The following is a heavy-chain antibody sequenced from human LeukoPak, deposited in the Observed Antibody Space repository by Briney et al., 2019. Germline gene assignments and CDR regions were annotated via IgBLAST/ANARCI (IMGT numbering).Heavy chain of an antibody. J-gene: IGHJ4*02. CDR2: ISYDGSNK. CDR3: AKSPSGRSRISRFDY. V-gene: IGHV3-30*18. CDR1: GFTFSSYG. D-gene: IGHD1-26*01. Sequence: GGSLRLTCAASGFTFSSYGMHWVRQAPGKGLEWVAVISYDGSNKYYADSVNGRFTISRDNSKNTLSLQMNSLRAEDTAVYYCAKSPSGRSRISRFDYWGQGILVTVSS.